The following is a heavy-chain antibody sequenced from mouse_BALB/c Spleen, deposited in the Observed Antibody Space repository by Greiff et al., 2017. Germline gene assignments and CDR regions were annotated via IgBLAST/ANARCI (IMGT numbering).Heavy chain of an antibody. V-gene: IGHV3-2*02. J-gene: IGHJ2*01. Sequence: EVQLQESGPGLVKPSQSLSLTCTVTGYSITSDYAWNWIRQFPGNKLEWMGYISYSGSTSYNPSLKSRISITRDTSKNQFFLQLNSVTTEDTATYYCARQLIYYGNYCYFDYWGQGTTLTVSS. CDR3: ARQLIYYGNYCYFDY. D-gene: IGHD2-1*01. CDR1: GYSITSDYA. CDR2: ISYSGST.